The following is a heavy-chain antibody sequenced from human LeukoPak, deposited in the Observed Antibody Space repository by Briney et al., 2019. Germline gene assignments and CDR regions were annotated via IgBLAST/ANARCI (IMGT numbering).Heavy chain of an antibody. V-gene: IGHV1-18*01. CDR1: GYTFTSYG. J-gene: IGHJ4*02. D-gene: IGHD3-10*01. CDR2: ISAYNGNT. Sequence: GASVKVSFKASGYTFTSYGISWVRQAPGQGLEWMGWISAYNGNTNYAQKLQGRVTMTTDTSTSTAYMELRSLRSDDTAVYYCARSPFPYGSGSYFPLEYYFDYWGQGTLVTVSS. CDR3: ARSPFPYGSGSYFPLEYYFDY.